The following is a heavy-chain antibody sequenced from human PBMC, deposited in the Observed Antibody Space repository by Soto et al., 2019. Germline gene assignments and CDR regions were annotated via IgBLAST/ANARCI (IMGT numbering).Heavy chain of an antibody. CDR1: GFTISSYS. CDR3: ARRPSPESAFDI. CDR2: ISSSSSYI. Sequence: AGVSLRLSCAAAGFTISSYSMNWVSKDPGKGLEWVSSISSSSSYIYYADSVKGRFTISRDNAKNSLYLQMNSLRAEDTAVYYCARRPSPESAFDISGQGTMVTVSS. V-gene: IGHV3-21*01. J-gene: IGHJ3*02. D-gene: IGHD2-2*01.